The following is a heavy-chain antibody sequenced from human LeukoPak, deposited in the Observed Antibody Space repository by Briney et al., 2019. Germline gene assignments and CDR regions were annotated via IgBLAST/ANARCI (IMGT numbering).Heavy chain of an antibody. CDR2: IHTSGTT. CDR1: GGSLSNYF. CDR3: ARENIGSRPFDY. D-gene: IGHD2-15*01. J-gene: IGHJ4*02. Sequence: SETLSLTCTVSGGSLSNYFWTWVRQPAGQGLEWIGRIHTSGTTNYNPSLKSRVTMSVDTSKNQFSLNLSSVTAADTAVYYCARENIGSRPFDYWGQGTLVTVSS. V-gene: IGHV4-4*07.